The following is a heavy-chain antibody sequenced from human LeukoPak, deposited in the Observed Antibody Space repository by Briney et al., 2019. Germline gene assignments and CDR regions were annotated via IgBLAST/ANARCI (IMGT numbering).Heavy chain of an antibody. CDR1: GFTFSTYW. V-gene: IGHV3-7*01. Sequence: GGSLRLSCAASGFTFSTYWMYWVCQAPGKGLEWVANIKQDGSHKYYVDSVKGRFTISRDNAKNSLYLQMNSLRVEDTAVYYCVREEGYWGQGTLVTVSS. J-gene: IGHJ4*02. CDR2: IKQDGSHK. CDR3: VREEGY.